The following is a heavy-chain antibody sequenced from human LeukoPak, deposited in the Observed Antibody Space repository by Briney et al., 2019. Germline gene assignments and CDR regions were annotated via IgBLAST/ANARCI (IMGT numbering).Heavy chain of an antibody. V-gene: IGHV1-2*02. CDR2: INPNSGGT. CDR3: ARDLGVLRYFDWYPSDY. CDR1: GYTFTGYY. D-gene: IGHD3-9*01. Sequence: ASVKVSCKASGYTFTGYYMHWVRQAPGQGLEWMGWINPNSGGTNYAQEFQGRVTMTRDTSISTAYMELSRLRSDDTAVYYCARDLGVLRYFDWYPSDYWGQGTLVTVSS. J-gene: IGHJ4*02.